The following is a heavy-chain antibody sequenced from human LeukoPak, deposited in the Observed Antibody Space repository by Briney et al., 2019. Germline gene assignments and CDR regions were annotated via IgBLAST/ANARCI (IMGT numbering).Heavy chain of an antibody. Sequence: ASVKVSCKASGYTLTGYYMHWVRQAPGQGLEWMGWINPNSGGTNYAQKFQGRVTMTRDTSISTAYMELSRLRSDDTAVYYCARDRSSSWDMSFDYWGQGTLVTVSS. CDR3: ARDRSSSWDMSFDY. V-gene: IGHV1-2*02. D-gene: IGHD6-13*01. CDR1: GYTLTGYY. J-gene: IGHJ4*02. CDR2: INPNSGGT.